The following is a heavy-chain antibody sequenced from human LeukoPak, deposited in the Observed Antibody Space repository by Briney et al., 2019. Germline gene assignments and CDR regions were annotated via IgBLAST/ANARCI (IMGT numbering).Heavy chain of an antibody. CDR3: ARELGPSRIAVPDAFDI. J-gene: IGHJ3*02. Sequence: GRSLRLSCAASGFTFSSYAMHWVRQAPGKGLGWVAVISYDGSNKYYADSVEGRFTISRDNSKNTLYLQMNSLRAEDTAVYYCARELGPSRIAVPDAFDIWGQGTMVTVSS. CDR1: GFTFSSYA. V-gene: IGHV3-30-3*01. CDR2: ISYDGSNK. D-gene: IGHD6-19*01.